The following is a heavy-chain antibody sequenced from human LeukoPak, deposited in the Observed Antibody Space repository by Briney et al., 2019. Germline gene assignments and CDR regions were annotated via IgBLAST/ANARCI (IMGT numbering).Heavy chain of an antibody. D-gene: IGHD2-8*01. CDR1: GFSLSNYW. CDR2: INQDGSDK. V-gene: IGHV3-7*03. CDR3: ARDQGPPYWTNGVCYAYYGMDV. Sequence: GGSLRLSCAASGFSLSNYWMSWVRQAPGKGLEWVANINQDGSDKYYVDSVMGRFTISKDNAKNSVYLQMNSLRAEDTAVYYCARDQGPPYWTNGVCYAYYGMDVWGQGTTVTVSS. J-gene: IGHJ6*02.